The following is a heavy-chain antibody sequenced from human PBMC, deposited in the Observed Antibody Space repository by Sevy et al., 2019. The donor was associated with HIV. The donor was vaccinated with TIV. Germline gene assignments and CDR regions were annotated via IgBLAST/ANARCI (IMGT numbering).Heavy chain of an antibody. V-gene: IGHV3-23*01. Sequence: GGSLRLSCAASGFDFSIYSMSWVRQAPGKGLEWVSTVSFGCGKINYADSVKGRFTISRDNSKISVYLQMNNMRVEDTAVYYCPSERRTQPHDYSGQRTLVTVSS. D-gene: IGHD2-15*01. CDR2: VSFGCGKI. CDR3: PSERRTQPHDY. J-gene: IGHJ4*02. CDR1: GFDFSIYS.